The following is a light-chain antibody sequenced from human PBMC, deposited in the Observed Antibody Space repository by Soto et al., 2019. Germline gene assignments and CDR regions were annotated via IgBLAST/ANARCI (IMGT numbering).Light chain of an antibody. V-gene: IGKV3-15*01. CDR3: QQYNNWPRT. CDR2: GAS. J-gene: IGKJ1*01. CDR1: QSVSSY. Sequence: EIVLTQSPGTLSLSPGERVTLSCRASQSVSSYLAWYQQKPGQPPRLLIYGASTRATGIPARFSGSGSGTEFTLTISSLQSEDFAVYYCQQYNNWPRTFGQGTEVDI.